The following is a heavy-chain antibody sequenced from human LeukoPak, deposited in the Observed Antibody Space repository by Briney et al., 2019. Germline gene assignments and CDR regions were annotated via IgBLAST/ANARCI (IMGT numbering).Heavy chain of an antibody. Sequence: SETLSLTCSVSGGAISIYYWCWIRQPAGKGLEWIGRIYPSGSTNYNPSLKSRVTMSIDTSKNQFSLKLTSVTAADTAVYYCARDRPGYSAHWWYFDLWGRGTLITVSA. J-gene: IGHJ2*01. D-gene: IGHD5-12*01. CDR1: GGAISIYY. CDR3: ARDRPGYSAHWWYFDL. V-gene: IGHV4-4*07. CDR2: IYPSGST.